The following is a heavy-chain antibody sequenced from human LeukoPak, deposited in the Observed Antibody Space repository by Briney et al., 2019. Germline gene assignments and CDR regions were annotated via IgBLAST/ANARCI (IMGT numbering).Heavy chain of an antibody. Sequence: GGSLRLSCAASGFTFSSHGMHWVRQAPGKGLEWVAVISYDGSNKYYADSVKGRFTISRDNSKNTLYLQMNSLRAEDTAVYYCAKFQDTFHYYYGMDVWGKGTTVTVSS. J-gene: IGHJ6*04. V-gene: IGHV3-30*18. CDR1: GFTFSSHG. D-gene: IGHD2-15*01. CDR2: ISYDGSNK. CDR3: AKFQDTFHYYYGMDV.